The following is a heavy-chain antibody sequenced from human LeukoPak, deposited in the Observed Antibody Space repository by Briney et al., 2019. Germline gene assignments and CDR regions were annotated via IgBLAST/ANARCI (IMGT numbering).Heavy chain of an antibody. D-gene: IGHD5-12*01. J-gene: IGHJ4*02. CDR2: ISGSGGRT. CDR3: AKDLLAATIDYYFDY. V-gene: IGHV3-23*01. CDR1: GFTFSSYA. Sequence: GGSLTLSCAASGFTFSSYAMSWVRQAPGKGLEWVSVISGSGGRTYYADSVKGRFTISGDNSKNTLYVQMNSLRAEDTAVYYCAKDLLAATIDYYFDYWGQGTLVTVSS.